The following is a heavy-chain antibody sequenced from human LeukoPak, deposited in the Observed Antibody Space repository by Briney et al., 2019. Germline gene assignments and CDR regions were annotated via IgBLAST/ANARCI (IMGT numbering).Heavy chain of an antibody. CDR3: ARDRGGSYSAIDY. J-gene: IGHJ4*02. V-gene: IGHV3-30*04. Sequence: PGRSLRLSCAASGFTFSTYAMHWVRQAPGKGLEWVAVISYAGSNKYYADSVKGRFTISRDNSKNTLYLQMNSLRAEDTAVYYCARDRGGSYSAIDYWGQGTLVTVSS. D-gene: IGHD2-15*01. CDR1: GFTFSTYA. CDR2: ISYAGSNK.